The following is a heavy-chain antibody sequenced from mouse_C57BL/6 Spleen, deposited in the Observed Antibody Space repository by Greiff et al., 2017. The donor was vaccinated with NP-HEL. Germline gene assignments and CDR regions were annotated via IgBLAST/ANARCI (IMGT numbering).Heavy chain of an antibody. J-gene: IGHJ1*03. CDR1: GFSLTSYG. V-gene: IGHV2-2*01. D-gene: IGHD2-3*01. Sequence: QVQLKESGPGLVQPSQSLSITCTVSGFSLTSYGVHWVRQSPGTGLEWLGVIWSGGSTAYNAAFISSLSISKDNSKSQVFFKMNSLQADDTAIYYCARDGYYFDWYFDVWGTGTTVTVSS. CDR3: ARDGYYFDWYFDV. CDR2: IWSGGST.